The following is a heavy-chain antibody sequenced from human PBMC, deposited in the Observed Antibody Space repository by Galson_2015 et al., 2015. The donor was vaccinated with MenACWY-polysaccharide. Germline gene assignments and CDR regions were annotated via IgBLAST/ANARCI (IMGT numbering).Heavy chain of an antibody. CDR1: GYSISGDYH. V-gene: IGHV4-38-2*01. Sequence: ETLSLTCAVSGYSISGDYHWGWIRQPPGKGLEWLATIHPSGETYYKPSLGSRFTIFVDMSSNQFSLKVSYVTAADTAVYYCVRGMEDSGRYNFDYWGRGTLVTVSS. J-gene: IGHJ4*02. CDR3: VRGMEDSGRYNFDY. CDR2: IHPSGET. D-gene: IGHD1-26*01.